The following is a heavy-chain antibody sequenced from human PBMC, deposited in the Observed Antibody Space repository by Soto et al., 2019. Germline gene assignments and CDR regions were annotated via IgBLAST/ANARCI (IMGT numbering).Heavy chain of an antibody. D-gene: IGHD3-9*01. CDR3: APSARYYDILTGQYFPRNFDY. CDR1: GFSLRTSGVG. J-gene: IGHJ4*02. Sequence: QITLKESGPTLVKPTQTLTLTCTFSGFSLRTSGVGVGWIRQPPGKALEWLALIYWHDDKRYSPSLQNRLTITKDTSKNQVVLTMTNMDPVDTATDYCAPSARYYDILTGQYFPRNFDYWGQGTLVTVSS. CDR2: IYWHDDK. V-gene: IGHV2-5*01.